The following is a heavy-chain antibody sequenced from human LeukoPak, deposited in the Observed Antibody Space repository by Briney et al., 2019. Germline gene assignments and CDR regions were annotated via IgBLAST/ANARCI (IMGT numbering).Heavy chain of an antibody. D-gene: IGHD6-19*01. V-gene: IGHV4-59*01. CDR2: IYYSGST. J-gene: IGHJ5*02. CDR1: GGSISSYY. Sequence: PSETLSLTCTVSGGSISSYYWSWIRQPPGKGLEWIGYIYYSGSTNYNPSLKSRVIISVDTSKNQFSLKLSSVTAADTAVYYCARVDSSGWYHRWFDPWGQGTLVTVSS. CDR3: ARVDSSGWYHRWFDP.